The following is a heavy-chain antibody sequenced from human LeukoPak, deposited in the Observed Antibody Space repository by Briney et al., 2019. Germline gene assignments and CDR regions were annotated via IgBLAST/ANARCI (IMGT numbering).Heavy chain of an antibody. Sequence: ASVKVSCKASGGTFSSYAISWVRQAPGQGLEWMGRIIPILGIANYAQKFQGRVTITADKATSTAYMELSSLRSEDTAVYYCATPLIGQGVSLGYWGQGTLVTVSS. D-gene: IGHD3-16*01. J-gene: IGHJ4*02. V-gene: IGHV1-69*04. CDR2: IIPILGIA. CDR3: ATPLIGQGVSLGY. CDR1: GGTFSSYA.